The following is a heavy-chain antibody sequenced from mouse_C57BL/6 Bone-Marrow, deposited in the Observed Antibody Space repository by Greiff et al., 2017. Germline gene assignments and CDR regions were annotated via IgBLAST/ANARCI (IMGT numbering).Heavy chain of an antibody. CDR3: ARHYDRYFDV. D-gene: IGHD2-3*01. V-gene: IGHV3-6*01. CDR2: ISYDGSN. CDR1: GYSITSGYY. Sequence: EVQRVESGPGLVKPSQSLSLTCSVTGYSITSGYYWNWIRQFPGNKLEWMGYISYDGSNNYNPSLKNRISITRDTSKNQFFLKLNSVTTEDTATYYCARHYDRYFDVWGTGTTVTVSS. J-gene: IGHJ1*03.